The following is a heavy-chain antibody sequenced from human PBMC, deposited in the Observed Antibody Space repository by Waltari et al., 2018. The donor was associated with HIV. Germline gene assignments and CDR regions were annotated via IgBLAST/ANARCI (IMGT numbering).Heavy chain of an antibody. D-gene: IGHD1-26*01. CDR1: GGSISSYY. J-gene: IGHJ2*01. V-gene: IGHV4-59*01. CDR3: ARAPGGSSIHWYFDL. CDR2: IYYSGST. Sequence: QVQLQESGPGLVKPSETLSLTCTVSGGSISSYYWSWIRQPPGKGLEWIGYIYYSGSTNYNPSLKSRVTISIDTSKNQFSLKLRSVTAADTAVYYCARAPGGSSIHWYFDLWGRGTPVTVSS.